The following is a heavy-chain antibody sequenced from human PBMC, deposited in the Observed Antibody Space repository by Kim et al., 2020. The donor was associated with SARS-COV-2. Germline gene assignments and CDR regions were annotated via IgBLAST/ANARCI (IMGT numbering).Heavy chain of an antibody. J-gene: IGHJ3*01. Sequence: TESAGSVKGRFTVERDDSKSSLYLQMNGLKAEDAAVYFCTRGGFQHAYDVWGQGTVVTVSS. CDR2: T. D-gene: IGHD1-26*01. V-gene: IGHV3-72*01. CDR3: TRGGFQHAYDV.